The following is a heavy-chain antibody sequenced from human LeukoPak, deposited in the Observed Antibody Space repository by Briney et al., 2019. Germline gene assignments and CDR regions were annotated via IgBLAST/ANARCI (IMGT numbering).Heavy chain of an antibody. Sequence: SETLSLTCTVSGGSISNYYWSWIRQPPGKGLEWIGSIYYSGSSNYNPSLKSRVTISVDTSKNEFSLKLSSVTAADTAVYYCAGTHDSSGFYYGAFDIWGQGTMVTVSS. CDR3: AGTHDSSGFYYGAFDI. CDR2: IYYSGSS. D-gene: IGHD3-22*01. CDR1: GGSISNYY. J-gene: IGHJ3*02. V-gene: IGHV4-59*08.